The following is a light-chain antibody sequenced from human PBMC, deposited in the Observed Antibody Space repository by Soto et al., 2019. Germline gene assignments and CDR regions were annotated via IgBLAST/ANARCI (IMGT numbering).Light chain of an antibody. CDR3: QQSYSTPWT. Sequence: DIQMTQSPSSLSASVGDRVTITCRASQSISDYLNWYQQKPGKAPKLLIYAASSLQIGVPSRFSGSGSGTDFTLTISSLQPEDFATYYCQQSYSTPWTFGQGTKVEIK. CDR1: QSISDY. J-gene: IGKJ1*01. V-gene: IGKV1-39*01. CDR2: AAS.